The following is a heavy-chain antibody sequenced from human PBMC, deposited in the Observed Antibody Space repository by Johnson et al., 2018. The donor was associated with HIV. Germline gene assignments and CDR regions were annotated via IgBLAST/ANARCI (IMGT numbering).Heavy chain of an antibody. Sequence: VQLVESGGGVVQPGGSLRLSCAASGFTFSSYGMHWVRQAPGKGLAWVAFIRYDGSNKDYADSVKGRCTISRDNSKNTLFLQMNSLRPEDTAVYYCAKAVGGYAFDIWGQGTMVTVSS. V-gene: IGHV3-30*02. J-gene: IGHJ3*02. CDR1: GFTFSSYG. CDR2: IRYDGSNK. CDR3: AKAVGGYAFDI. D-gene: IGHD1-26*01.